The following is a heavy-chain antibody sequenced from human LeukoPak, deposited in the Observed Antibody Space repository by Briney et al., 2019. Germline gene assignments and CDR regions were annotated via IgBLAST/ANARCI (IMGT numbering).Heavy chain of an antibody. CDR3: AKDPPSPCSYGLGYY. J-gene: IGHJ4*02. CDR2: ISGSGGNT. V-gene: IGHV3-23*01. D-gene: IGHD5-18*01. Sequence: PGGSLRLSCAASGFTFSRYAMSWVRQAPGKGREWVSAISGSGGNTYYADSVKGRFTISRDNSKNTLYLQMNSLRAEDTAVYYCAKDPPSPCSYGLGYYWGQGTLVTVSS. CDR1: GFTFSRYA.